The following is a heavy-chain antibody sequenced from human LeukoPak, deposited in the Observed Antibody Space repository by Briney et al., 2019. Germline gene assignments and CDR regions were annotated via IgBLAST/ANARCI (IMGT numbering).Heavy chain of an antibody. D-gene: IGHD3-10*01. J-gene: IGHJ3*02. CDR1: GGSISSGDYY. V-gene: IGHV4-30-4*08. CDR3: ARVGGSGAFDI. CDR2: IYYSGST. Sequence: SLTLSLTSTVSGGSISSGDYYWSWIRQPPGKGLEWIGYIYYSGSTYYNPSLKSRVTISVDTSKNQFSLKLSSVTAADTAVYYCARVGGSGAFDIWGQGTMVTVSS.